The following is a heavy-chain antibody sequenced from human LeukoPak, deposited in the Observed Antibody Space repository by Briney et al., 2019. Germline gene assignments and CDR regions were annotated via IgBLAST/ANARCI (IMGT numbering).Heavy chain of an antibody. V-gene: IGHV3-23*01. CDR1: GFTFSNYA. Sequence: GGSLRLSCTASGFTFSNYALNWVRQAPGKGLEWVSSLSGSGGSTYYADSVKGRFTISRDNSKNTLYLQMNSLRAEDTAVYYCARCPERECRSDWYVDYCGQGTLVTVSS. D-gene: IGHD3-9*01. J-gene: IGHJ4*02. CDR3: ARCPERECRSDWYVDY. CDR2: LSGSGGST.